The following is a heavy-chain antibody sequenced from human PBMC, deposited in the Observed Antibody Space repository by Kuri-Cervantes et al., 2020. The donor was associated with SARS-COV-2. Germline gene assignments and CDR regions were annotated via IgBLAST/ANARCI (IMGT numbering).Heavy chain of an antibody. D-gene: IGHD2-15*01. CDR2: ISSSSSYI. CDR1: GGSFSGYY. J-gene: IGHJ5*02. CDR3: ARGGSGTIRNWFDP. Sequence: ETLSLTCAGYGGSFSGYYWSWIRQPPGKGLEWVSSISSSSSYIYYADSVKGRFTISRDNAKNSLYLQMNSLRAEDTAVYYCARGGSGTIRNWFDPWGQGTLVTVSS. V-gene: IGHV3-21*01.